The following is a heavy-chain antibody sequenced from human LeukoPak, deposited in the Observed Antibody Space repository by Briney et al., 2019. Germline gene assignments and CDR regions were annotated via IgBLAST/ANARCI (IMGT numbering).Heavy chain of an antibody. CDR2: IYSDGRT. V-gene: IGHV3-66*01. CDR3: ARDSTYYDSSGYDYYYGMDV. J-gene: IGHJ6*02. CDR1: GFTVSSIY. Sequence: GGSLRLSCAASGFTVSSIYMSWVRQAPGKGLEWVSFIYSDGRTSYADSVKGRFTISRDNSKNTLYLQMNSLRAEDTAIYYCARDSTYYDSSGYDYYYGMDVWGQGTMVTVSS. D-gene: IGHD3-22*01.